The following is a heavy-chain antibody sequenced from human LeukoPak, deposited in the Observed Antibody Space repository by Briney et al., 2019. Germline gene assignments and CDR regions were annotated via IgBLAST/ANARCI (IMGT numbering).Heavy chain of an antibody. CDR1: GFTFSSYG. Sequence: GGSLRLSCAASGFTFSSYGMHWVRQAPGKGLEWVAVISYDGSNKYYADSVKGRFTISRDNSENTLYLQMNSLRAEDTAVYYCARGSMITFGGAPLGDYWGQGTLVTVSS. D-gene: IGHD3-16*01. J-gene: IGHJ4*02. CDR3: ARGSMITFGGAPLGDY. CDR2: ISYDGSNK. V-gene: IGHV3-30*03.